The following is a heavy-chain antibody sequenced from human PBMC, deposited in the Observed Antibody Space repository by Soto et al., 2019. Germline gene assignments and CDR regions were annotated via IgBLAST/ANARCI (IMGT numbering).Heavy chain of an antibody. V-gene: IGHV4-39*01. CDR3: SRRAPEGFDP. CDR1: GGSIGTSAYY. Sequence: SETLSLTCAVSGGSIGTSAYYWGWIRQAPGKGLEWIGSINHSGNTYLSPSLKDRVTMSVDTSKNSFSLKLRSATAADTGLYYCSRRAPEGFDPWGQGTLVTAPQ. CDR2: INHSGNT. J-gene: IGHJ5*02.